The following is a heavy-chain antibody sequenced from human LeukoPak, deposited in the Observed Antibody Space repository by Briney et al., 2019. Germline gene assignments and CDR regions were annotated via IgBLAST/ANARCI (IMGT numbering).Heavy chain of an antibody. CDR3: ARTIRGY. D-gene: IGHD3-10*01. J-gene: IGHJ4*02. CDR2: IKEDGSEK. V-gene: IGHV3-7*01. Sequence: PGGSLRLSCASSGFTFTYHWMSWVRQAPGKGLEWVANIKEDGSEKYYVDSVKGRFTISRDNAKNSLYLQMNSLRAEDTAVYYCARTIRGYWGQGTLVTVSS. CDR1: GFTFTYHW.